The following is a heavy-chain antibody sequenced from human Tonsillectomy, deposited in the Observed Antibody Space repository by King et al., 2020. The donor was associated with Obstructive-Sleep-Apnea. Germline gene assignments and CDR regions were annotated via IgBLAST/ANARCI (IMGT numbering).Heavy chain of an antibody. V-gene: IGHV4-4*02. J-gene: IGHJ1*01. CDR3: AIRYGDYVDYFQH. CDR2: IYHSGIT. CDR1: GGSISSSNW. D-gene: IGHD4-17*01. Sequence: QLQESGPGLVKPSGTLSLTCAVSGGSISSSNWWSWVRQPPGKGLEWIGGIYHSGITNYNPSLKSRVTIAIDKSKNQFSLKLSSVTAADTAVYYCAIRYGDYVDYFQHWGQGTLVTVSS.